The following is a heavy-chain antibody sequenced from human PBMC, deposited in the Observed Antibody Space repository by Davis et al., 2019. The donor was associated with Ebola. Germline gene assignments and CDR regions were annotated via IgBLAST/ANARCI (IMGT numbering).Heavy chain of an antibody. V-gene: IGHV3-11*06. CDR3: ARESRKFYGSGSYGMDV. CDR1: GFTFSDYY. CDR2: ISSSSSYT. D-gene: IGHD3-10*01. J-gene: IGHJ6*04. Sequence: GESLKISCAASGFTFSDYYMSWIHQAPGKGLEWVSYISSSSSYTNYADSVKGRFTISRDNAKNTLYLQMNSLRAEDTAVYYCARESRKFYGSGSYGMDVWGKGTTVTVSS.